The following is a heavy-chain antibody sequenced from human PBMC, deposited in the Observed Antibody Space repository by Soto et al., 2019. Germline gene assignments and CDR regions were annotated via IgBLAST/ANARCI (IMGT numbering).Heavy chain of an antibody. Sequence: QLHLVQSGAVVKKPGASVTVSCSASGYPVTAYYMHWVRQAPGRGLEWMGGINPATGAAKYTQTFQGRVTMTSDTSTSRVFMELSGLTSEDTAVFDCARGGGVGVAGSAAFDMWGQGTLVTVSS. D-gene: IGHD3-3*01. CDR1: GYPVTAYY. CDR3: ARGGGVGVAGSAAFDM. CDR2: INPATGAA. J-gene: IGHJ3*02. V-gene: IGHV1-2*02.